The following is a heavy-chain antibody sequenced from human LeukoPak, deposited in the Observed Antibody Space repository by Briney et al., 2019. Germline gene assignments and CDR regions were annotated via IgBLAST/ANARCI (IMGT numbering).Heavy chain of an antibody. CDR1: GFTFSSYG. D-gene: IGHD3-22*01. CDR3: ARESDSSGYYPYYGMDV. J-gene: IGHJ6*02. CDR2: IWYDGSNK. V-gene: IGHV3-33*01. Sequence: PGGSLRLSCAASGFTFSSYGMHWVRQAPGKGLEWVAVIWYDGSNKYYADSVKGRFTISRDNSKNTLYLQMNSLRAEDTAVYYCARESDSSGYYPYYGMDVWGQGTTVTVSS.